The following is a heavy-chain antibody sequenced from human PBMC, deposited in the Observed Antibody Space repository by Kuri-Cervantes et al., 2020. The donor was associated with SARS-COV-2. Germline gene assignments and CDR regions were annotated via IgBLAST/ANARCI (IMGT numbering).Heavy chain of an antibody. CDR3: ARAPGDSTGYYFFY. CDR1: GGSFSNNA. D-gene: IGHD3-22*01. J-gene: IGHJ4*02. CDR2: ITPIFGTA. Sequence: SVKDSCKASGGSFSNNAINWVRQAPGQGLEWIGGITPIFGTANYAQNLQGRVRITADTSTSTSYMDLSGLRSDDTAIYYCARAPGDSTGYYFFYWGQGTLVTVSS. V-gene: IGHV1-69*06.